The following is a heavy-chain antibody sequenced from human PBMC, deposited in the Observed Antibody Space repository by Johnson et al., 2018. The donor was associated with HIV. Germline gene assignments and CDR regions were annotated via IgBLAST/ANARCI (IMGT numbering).Heavy chain of an antibody. V-gene: IGHV3-23*04. CDR1: GFTFNNYV. CDR2: ISGSDFGP. J-gene: IGHJ3*02. CDR3: ARTLGFGTEDAFDI. D-gene: IGHD3-10*01. Sequence: VQLVESGGGVVQPGRSLRLSCAASGFTFNNYVMTWVRQAPGKGLEWVSGISGSDFGPYYADSVRGRFTISRDNSKNTLYLQMNSLRAGDTAVYYCARTLGFGTEDAFDIWGQGTMVTVSS.